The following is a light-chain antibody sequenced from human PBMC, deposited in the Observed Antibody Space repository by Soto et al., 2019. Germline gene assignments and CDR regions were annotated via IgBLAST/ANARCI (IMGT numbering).Light chain of an antibody. V-gene: IGKV3-20*01. CDR3: QQYGSSPHL. Sequence: EIVLTQSPGTLSLSPGERATLSCRASQSVSSSYLAWYQQKPGQAPRLLIYGASSRATGIPDRFGGSGSGTDFTLTISRLEPEDFALYYCQQYGSSPHLFGPGTKVDIK. CDR2: GAS. J-gene: IGKJ3*01. CDR1: QSVSSSY.